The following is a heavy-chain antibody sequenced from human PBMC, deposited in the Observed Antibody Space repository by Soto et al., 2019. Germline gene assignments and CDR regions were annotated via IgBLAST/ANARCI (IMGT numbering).Heavy chain of an antibody. V-gene: IGHV3-30*18. CDR1: GFTFSSYG. CDR2: ISYDGSNK. J-gene: IGHJ4*02. CDR3: AKDRMGAGIRGYFDY. Sequence: QVQLVESGGGVVQPGESLRLSCAGSGFTFSSYGMDWVRQAPGKGLEWEAVISYDGSNKYYVDSVKGRFTISRDNSKNTLYLQMNSLRAEDTAVYYCAKDRMGAGIRGYFDYWGQGMLVTVSS. D-gene: IGHD3-10*01.